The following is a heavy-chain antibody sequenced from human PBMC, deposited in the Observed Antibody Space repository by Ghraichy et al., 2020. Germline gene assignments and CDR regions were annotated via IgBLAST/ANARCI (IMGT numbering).Heavy chain of an antibody. CDR1: GGSVSSGSYY. CDR2: IYYSGST. Sequence: SETLSLTCTVSGGSVSSGSYYWSWIRQPPGKGLEWIGYIYYSGSTNYNPSLKSRVTISVDTSKNQFSLKLSSVTAADTAVYYCARVSGTAMANWFDPWGQGTLVTVSS. D-gene: IGHD5-18*01. V-gene: IGHV4-61*01. J-gene: IGHJ5*02. CDR3: ARVSGTAMANWFDP.